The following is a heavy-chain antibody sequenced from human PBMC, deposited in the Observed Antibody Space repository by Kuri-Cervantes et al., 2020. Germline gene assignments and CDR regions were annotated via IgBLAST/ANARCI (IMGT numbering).Heavy chain of an antibody. D-gene: IGHD2-21*01. J-gene: IGHJ4*02. CDR3: ARDLCGGDCYAFDY. CDR2: ISYDGSNK. V-gene: IGHV3-30*03. CDR1: GFTFSSYG. Sequence: GESLKISCAASGFTFSSYGMHWVRQAPGKGLEWVAVISYDGSNKYYADSVKGRFTISRDNSKNTLYLQMNSLRAEDTAVYYCARDLCGGDCYAFDYWGQGTLVTVSS.